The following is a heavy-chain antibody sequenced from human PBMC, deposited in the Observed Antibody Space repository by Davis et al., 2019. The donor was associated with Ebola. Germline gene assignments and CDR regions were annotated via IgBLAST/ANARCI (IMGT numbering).Heavy chain of an antibody. Sequence: SLKISCAASGFTFDDYAMHWVRQAPGKGLEWVSGISWNSGSIGYADSVKGRFTISRDNAKNSLYLQMNSLRAEDTAAYYCAREVGPNYFDYWGQGTLVTVSS. J-gene: IGHJ4*02. CDR2: ISWNSGSI. CDR3: AREVGPNYFDY. CDR1: GFTFDDYA. V-gene: IGHV3-9*01. D-gene: IGHD2-15*01.